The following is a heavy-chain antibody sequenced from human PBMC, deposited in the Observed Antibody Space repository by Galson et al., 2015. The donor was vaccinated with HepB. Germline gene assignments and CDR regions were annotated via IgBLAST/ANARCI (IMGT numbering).Heavy chain of an antibody. J-gene: IGHJ4*02. CDR1: GYTFTGYY. V-gene: IGHV1-2*02. CDR3: ARTYDFWSGYPD. D-gene: IGHD3-3*01. CDR2: INPNSGGT. Sequence: SVKVSCKASGYTFTGYYMHWVRQAPGQGLEWMGWINPNSGGTNYAQKFQGRVTMTRDTSISTAYMELSRLRSDDTAVYYCARTYDFWSGYPDWGQGTLVTVSS.